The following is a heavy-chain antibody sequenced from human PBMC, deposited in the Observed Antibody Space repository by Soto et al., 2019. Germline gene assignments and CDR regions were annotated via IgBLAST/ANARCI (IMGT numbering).Heavy chain of an antibody. D-gene: IGHD5-18*01. Sequence: QVQLVQSGAEVKKPGSSVKVSCKASGGTFSSYAISWVRQAPGQGLEWMGGFIPIFGTADYAQKFQGRVTLTADESTGTAYMALRRLRSEDTAVYYCARQSYGTANYDYCGMDVGGQGTTVTVSS. CDR2: FIPIFGTA. CDR3: ARQSYGTANYDYCGMDV. CDR1: GGTFSSYA. V-gene: IGHV1-69*12. J-gene: IGHJ6*02.